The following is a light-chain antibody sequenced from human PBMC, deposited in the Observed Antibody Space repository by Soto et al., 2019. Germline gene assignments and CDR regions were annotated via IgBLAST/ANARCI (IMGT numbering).Light chain of an antibody. CDR2: GAS. V-gene: IGKV3-20*01. Sequence: EIVLTQSPGTLSLSPGERATLSCRASQSVSSIYLAWYQQKPGQAPRLLIYGASSRATGIPDRLSGSGSGTDFTLTISRLEPEDCAVYYCQQYGSSQYTFGQGTKLEIK. CDR1: QSVSSIY. CDR3: QQYGSSQYT. J-gene: IGKJ2*01.